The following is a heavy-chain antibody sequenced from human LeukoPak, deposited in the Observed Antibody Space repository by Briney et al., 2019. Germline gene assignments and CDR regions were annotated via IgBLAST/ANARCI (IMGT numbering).Heavy chain of an antibody. D-gene: IGHD5-18*01. CDR1: GGSSSGYY. CDR3: ATSGYSYGDGIDY. CDR2: INHSGST. V-gene: IGHV4-34*01. J-gene: IGHJ4*02. Sequence: ETLSLTCAVYGGSSSGYYWSWIRQPPGKGLEWIGEINHSGSTNYNPSLKSRVTISVDTSKNQFSLKLSSVTAADTAVYYCATSGYSYGDGIDYWGQGTLVTVSS.